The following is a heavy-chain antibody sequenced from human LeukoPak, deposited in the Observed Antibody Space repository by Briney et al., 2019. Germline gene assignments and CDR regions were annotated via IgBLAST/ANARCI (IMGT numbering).Heavy chain of an antibody. CDR3: ARDAEYCSSTSCYKDYYYYMDV. D-gene: IGHD2-2*02. Sequence: GGSLRLSCAASGFTFSSYAVHWVRQAPGKGLEYVSAISSNGGSTYYANSVKGRFTISRDNSKNTLYLQMGSLRAEDMAVYYCARDAEYCSSTSCYKDYYYYMDVWGKGTTVTVSS. V-gene: IGHV3-64*01. CDR1: GFTFSSYA. CDR2: ISSNGGST. J-gene: IGHJ6*03.